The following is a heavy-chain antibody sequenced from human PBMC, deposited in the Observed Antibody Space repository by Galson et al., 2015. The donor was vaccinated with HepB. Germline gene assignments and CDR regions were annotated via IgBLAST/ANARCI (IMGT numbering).Heavy chain of an antibody. V-gene: IGHV1-69*13. CDR2: IIPIFGTA. D-gene: IGHD5-18*01. Sequence: SVKVSCKASGGTFSSYAISWVRQAPEQGLEWMGGIIPIFGTANYAQKFQGRVTITADESTSTTYMELSSLRSEDTAVYYCARTSGYSYGLEDPNFDYWGQGTLVTVSS. CDR3: ARTSGYSYGLEDPNFDY. J-gene: IGHJ4*02. CDR1: GGTFSSYA.